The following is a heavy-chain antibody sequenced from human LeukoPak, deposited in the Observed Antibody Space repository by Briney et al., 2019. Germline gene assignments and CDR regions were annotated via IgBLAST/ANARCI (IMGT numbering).Heavy chain of an antibody. J-gene: IGHJ6*04. CDR1: GFTFRRYG. Sequence: GGTLRLSCAASGFTFRRYGMSWVRQAPGKGLEWVSAISGSGSTIYYADSVKGRFTISRDNAKNSLYLQMNSLRAEDTAVYYCAELGITMIGGVWGKGTTVTISS. CDR3: AELGITMIGGV. CDR2: ISGSGSTI. V-gene: IGHV3-48*03. D-gene: IGHD3-10*02.